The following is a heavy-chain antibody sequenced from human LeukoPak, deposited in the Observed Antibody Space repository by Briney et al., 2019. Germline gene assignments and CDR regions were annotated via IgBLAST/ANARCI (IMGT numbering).Heavy chain of an antibody. V-gene: IGHV1-69*15. Sequence: ASVKVSCKASAGTFSSYAISWVRQAPGQGLAWMGRIIPIFGTANYAQKFQGRVRITADESTSRAYMVLSSMRSEDTAVYYCARGRYFDWLQVGPPTTWYYMDVWGKGTTVTVSS. CDR3: ARGRYFDWLQVGPPTTWYYMDV. CDR2: IIPIFGTA. D-gene: IGHD3-9*01. CDR1: AGTFSSYA. J-gene: IGHJ6*03.